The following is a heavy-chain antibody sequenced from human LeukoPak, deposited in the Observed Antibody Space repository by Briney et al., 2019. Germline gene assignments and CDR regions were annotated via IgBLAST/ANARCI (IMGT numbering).Heavy chain of an antibody. CDR3: ARSSRGVIGLLDY. V-gene: IGHV7-4-1*01. CDR2: INTNTGDP. D-gene: IGHD3-10*01. J-gene: IGHJ4*02. Sequence: GASVKVSCKASRYTFTGYYMHWVRQAPGQGLEWMGWINTNTGDPAYARDFRGRFVLSVDTSVNTAYLEISGLKTEDTAVYYCARSSRGVIGLLDYWGQGALVAVSS. CDR1: RYTFTGYY.